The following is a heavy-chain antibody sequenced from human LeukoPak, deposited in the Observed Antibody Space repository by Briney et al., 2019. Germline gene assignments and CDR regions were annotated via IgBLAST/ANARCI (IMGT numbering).Heavy chain of an antibody. CDR1: GYTFTSYY. J-gene: IGHJ3*02. V-gene: IGHV1-46*01. CDR2: INPSGGST. CDR3: ARDRDVRGVIRSGNAFDI. D-gene: IGHD3-10*02. Sequence: GASVKVSCKASGYTFTSYYMHWVRQAPGQGLEWMGMINPSGGSTRYAQKFQGSITMTRDTSTSTVYMELSSLRSEDTAVYYCARDRDVRGVIRSGNAFDIWGQGTLVTVSS.